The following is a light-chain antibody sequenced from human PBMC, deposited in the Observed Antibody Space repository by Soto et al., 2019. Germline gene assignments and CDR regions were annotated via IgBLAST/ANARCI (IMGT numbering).Light chain of an antibody. Sequence: DIVLTQSPGTLSLSPGERATLSCRASQSVSSSYLAWYQQKPGQAPRLLIYGASSRATDIPDRFSGSGSGTDFALTISRLEPEEFAVYYCQQYGSSVNFGGGTKVESK. V-gene: IGKV3-20*01. J-gene: IGKJ4*01. CDR2: GAS. CDR3: QQYGSSVN. CDR1: QSVSSSY.